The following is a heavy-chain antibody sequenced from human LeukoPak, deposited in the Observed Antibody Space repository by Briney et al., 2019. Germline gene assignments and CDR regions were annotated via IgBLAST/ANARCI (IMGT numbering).Heavy chain of an antibody. CDR1: GYTFAGYY. V-gene: IGHV1-2*02. J-gene: IGHJ4*02. CDR3: ARDDGRFLTGYSPFDY. CDR2: INPKSGGT. D-gene: IGHD3-9*01. Sequence: ASVKVSCKAYGYTFAGYYIHWVRQAPGQGLEWMGWINPKSGGTNYAQKFLGRATMTRDTSVSTVYMELSRLSSDDTAVYFCARDDGRFLTGYSPFDYWGQGTLVTVSS.